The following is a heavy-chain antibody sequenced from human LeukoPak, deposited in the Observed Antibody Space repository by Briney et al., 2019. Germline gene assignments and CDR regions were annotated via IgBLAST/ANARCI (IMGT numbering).Heavy chain of an antibody. J-gene: IGHJ6*02. D-gene: IGHD3-22*01. Sequence: ASVKVSCKASGYTFTSYGISWVRQAPGEGREWVGWISAYKGNTNYAQKLQGRVTMTTDTSTSTAYMELRSLRSDDTGVYYCARDAMVVVVPYYYGMDVWGQGTTVTVSS. CDR1: GYTFTSYG. CDR3: ARDAMVVVVPYYYGMDV. V-gene: IGHV1-18*01. CDR2: ISAYKGNT.